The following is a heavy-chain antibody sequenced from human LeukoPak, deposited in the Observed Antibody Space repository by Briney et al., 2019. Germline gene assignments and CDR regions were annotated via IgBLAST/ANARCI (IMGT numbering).Heavy chain of an antibody. D-gene: IGHD3-10*01. Sequence: KPSQTLSLTCTVSGGSIGSGGYYWSWIRQHPGKGLEWIGYIYYSGSTYYNPSLKSRVTISVDTSKNQFSLKLSSVTAADTAVYYCARGGGSMVRGVIPRYGMDVWGKGTTVTVSS. J-gene: IGHJ6*04. CDR1: GGSIGSGGYY. CDR2: IYYSGST. V-gene: IGHV4-31*03. CDR3: ARGGGSMVRGVIPRYGMDV.